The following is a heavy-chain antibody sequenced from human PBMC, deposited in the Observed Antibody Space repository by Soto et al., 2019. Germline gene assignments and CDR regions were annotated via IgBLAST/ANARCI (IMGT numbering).Heavy chain of an antibody. Sequence: LRLSCAASGFTVSSNYMSWVRQAPGKGLEWVSVIYSGGSTYYADSVKGRFTISRDNSKNTLYLQMNSLRAEDTAVYYCARDMAAAGYGMDVWGQGTTVTVSS. D-gene: IGHD6-13*01. V-gene: IGHV3-53*01. CDR1: GFTVSSNY. CDR2: IYSGGST. CDR3: ARDMAAAGYGMDV. J-gene: IGHJ6*02.